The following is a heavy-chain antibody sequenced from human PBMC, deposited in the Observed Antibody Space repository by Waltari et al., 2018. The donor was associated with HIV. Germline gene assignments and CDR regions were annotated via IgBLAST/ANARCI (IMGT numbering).Heavy chain of an antibody. Sequence: EVQLVASGGGLVQPGGSLRLSWPAFGFTFGNVWMNWVPQAPGKGLEWVANIKQDGSEKYYVDSVKGRFTISRDNDKNSVDLQMNSLRAEDTAVYYCARDGGRRGPFGYWGQGTLVTVSS. CDR3: ARDGGRRGPFGY. J-gene: IGHJ4*02. V-gene: IGHV3-7*01. D-gene: IGHD3-3*01. CDR2: IKQDGSEK. CDR1: GFTFGNVW.